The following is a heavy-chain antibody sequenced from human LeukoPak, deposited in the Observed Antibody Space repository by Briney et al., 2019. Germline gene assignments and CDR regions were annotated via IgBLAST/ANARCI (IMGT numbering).Heavy chain of an antibody. J-gene: IGHJ4*02. Sequence: GGSLRLSCAASGFSFSSYALSWVRHAPGEGLEWVSGMSGSCGSTYYADTVKCRFTIYRDNSKNTLYLQRNSLRDDDTAVYYCAKGKGVGYGPYDYWGQGTLVTVSA. V-gene: IGHV3-23*01. CDR2: MSGSCGST. D-gene: IGHD5-18*01. CDR1: GFSFSSYA. CDR3: AKGKGVGYGPYDY.